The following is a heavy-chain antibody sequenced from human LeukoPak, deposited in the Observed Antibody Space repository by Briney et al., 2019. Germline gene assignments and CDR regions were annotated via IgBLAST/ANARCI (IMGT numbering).Heavy chain of an antibody. V-gene: IGHV1-3*03. CDR3: ARQGSGYSYGYYFDY. D-gene: IGHD5-18*01. CDR2: INAGNGNT. J-gene: IGHJ4*02. Sequence: ASVKVSCKASGYTFTSYAMHWVRQAPGQRLEWMGWINAGNGNTKYSQEFQGRVTITRDTSASRAYMELSSLRSEDMAVYYCARQGSGYSYGYYFDYWGQGTLVTVSS. CDR1: GYTFTSYA.